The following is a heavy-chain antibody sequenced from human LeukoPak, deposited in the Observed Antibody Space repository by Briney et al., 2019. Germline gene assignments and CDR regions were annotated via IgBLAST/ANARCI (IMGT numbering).Heavy chain of an antibody. CDR3: ARGAGWLYD. V-gene: IGHV1-69*06. D-gene: IGHD3-22*01. J-gene: IGHJ4*02. CDR2: IIPMIATA. Sequence: SVKVSCKTTEDTFSNVAFSWVRQAPGQGLEWLGGIIPMIATASYSQKFQGRVSINVDKSTNTVYMELSSLKLEDTAVYYCARGAGWLYDWGQGTLVIVSS. CDR1: EDTFSNVA.